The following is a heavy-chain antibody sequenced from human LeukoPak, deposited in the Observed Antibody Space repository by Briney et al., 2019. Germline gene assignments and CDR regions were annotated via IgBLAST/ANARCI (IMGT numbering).Heavy chain of an antibody. J-gene: IGHJ4*02. Sequence: SETLSLTCAVYGGSFSGYYWSWIRQPPGKGLEWIGEINHSGSTNYNPSLKSQVTISVDTSKNQFSLKLSSVTAADTAVYYCAREDSFFDYWGQGTLVTVSS. CDR3: AREDSFFDY. D-gene: IGHD2-15*01. CDR2: INHSGST. CDR1: GGSFSGYY. V-gene: IGHV4-34*01.